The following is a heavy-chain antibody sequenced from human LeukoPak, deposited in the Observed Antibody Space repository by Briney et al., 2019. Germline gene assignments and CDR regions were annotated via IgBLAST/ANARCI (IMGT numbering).Heavy chain of an antibody. V-gene: IGHV4-39*01. Sequence: SETLSLTRTVSGGSISSSSYYWGWIRQPPGKGLEWIGSIYYSGSTYYNPSLKSRVTISVDTSKHQFSLKLSSVTAADTAVYYCARRELLGGDFDYWGQGTLVTVSS. J-gene: IGHJ4*02. D-gene: IGHD1-26*01. CDR1: GGSISSSSYY. CDR2: IYYSGST. CDR3: ARRELLGGDFDY.